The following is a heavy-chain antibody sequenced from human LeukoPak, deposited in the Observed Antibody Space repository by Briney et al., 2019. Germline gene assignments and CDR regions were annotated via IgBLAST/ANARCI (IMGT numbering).Heavy chain of an antibody. CDR1: GFTFDDYA. D-gene: IGHD5-18*01. CDR2: ISGSGDST. J-gene: IGHJ4*02. V-gene: IGHV3-23*01. CDR3: AKFNKAGYSFGTGYFDY. Sequence: PGGSLRLSCAASGFTFDDYAMSWVRQAPAKGLEWVSAISGSGDSTYYADSVKGRFTISRDNSKNTLYLQMNSLRAEDTAVYYCAKFNKAGYSFGTGYFDYWGQGTLVTVSS.